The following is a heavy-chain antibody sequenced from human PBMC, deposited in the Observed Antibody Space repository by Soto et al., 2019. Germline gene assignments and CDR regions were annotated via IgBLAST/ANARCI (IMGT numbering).Heavy chain of an antibody. J-gene: IGHJ4*02. CDR1: GFTFSNAW. CDR2: IKSKTDGGTT. V-gene: IGHV3-15*01. CDR3: TKDRAYYDSRGYYYVSRPSTIDY. Sequence: GSLRLSCAASGFTFSNAWMSWVRQAPGKGLEWVGRIKSKTDGGTTDYAAPAKGRFTISRDDSKNTLYLQMNSLKTEDTAVYYCTKDRAYYDSRGYYYVSRPSTIDYWRQGX. D-gene: IGHD3-22*01.